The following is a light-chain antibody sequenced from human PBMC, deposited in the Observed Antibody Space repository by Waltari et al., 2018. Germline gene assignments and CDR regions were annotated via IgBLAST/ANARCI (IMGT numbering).Light chain of an antibody. CDR2: DVR. CDR1: SSDVGAYNY. Sequence: QSVLTQPASVSGSSGQSLTISCTATSSDVGAYNYVPWYQQHPGKAPKIVIYDVRKRPSGVSDRFSGSKSGNTASLTISGLQAEDEADYYCSSYTSGNTWVFGGGTKLTVL. V-gene: IGLV2-14*03. J-gene: IGLJ3*02. CDR3: SSYTSGNTWV.